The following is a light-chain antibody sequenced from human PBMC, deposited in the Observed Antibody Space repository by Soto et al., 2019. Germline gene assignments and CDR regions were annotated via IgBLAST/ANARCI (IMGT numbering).Light chain of an antibody. CDR2: NVN. CDR3: CSYADSYTWV. Sequence: QSALTQPRSVSGSPGQPVTISCTGTSSDVGGYYYVSWYQQHPGKAPKLMIYNVNKRPSGVPDRFSGSKSGNTASLTISGLQAEDDADYYCCSYADSYTWVFGGGTKLNVL. CDR1: SSDVGGYYY. V-gene: IGLV2-11*01. J-gene: IGLJ3*02.